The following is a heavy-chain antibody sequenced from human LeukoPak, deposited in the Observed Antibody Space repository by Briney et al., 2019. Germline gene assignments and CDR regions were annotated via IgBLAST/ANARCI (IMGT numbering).Heavy chain of an antibody. CDR1: GYTYTTYG. CDR3: AKWGRLGQLSFFDH. D-gene: IGHD3-16*02. V-gene: IGHV1-18*01. J-gene: IGHJ4*02. CDR2: ITAYNDKT. Sequence: GASVKVSCKTSGYTYTTYGLSWLRQAPGQGPEWMGWITAYNDKTLYSEKFQDRIIMTTDTPRSTAYMELRNLGSDDTAVYYCAKWGRLGQLSFFDHWGQGTLVTVSS.